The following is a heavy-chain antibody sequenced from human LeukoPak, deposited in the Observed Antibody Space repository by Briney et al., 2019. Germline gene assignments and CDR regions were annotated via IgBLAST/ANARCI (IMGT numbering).Heavy chain of an antibody. CDR1: GFTFSTYA. J-gene: IGHJ4*02. CDR3: ARVQGSGLPRWY. CDR2: IYSDDST. V-gene: IGHV3-66*01. D-gene: IGHD2-15*01. Sequence: GGSLRLSCAASGFTFSTYALTWVRQAPGKGLEWVSVIYSDDSTYYADSVKGRFTISRDNSKNTLYLQMNSLRAEDTAVYYCARVQGSGLPRWYWGQGTLVSVSS.